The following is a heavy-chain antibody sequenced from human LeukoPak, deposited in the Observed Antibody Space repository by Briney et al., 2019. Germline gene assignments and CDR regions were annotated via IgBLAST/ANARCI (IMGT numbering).Heavy chain of an antibody. V-gene: IGHV4-59*01. D-gene: IGHD3-9*01. CDR2: IYYSGST. CDR3: ARSRGGYLDAGDFDY. Sequence: SETLSLTCTVSGGSISSYYWSWIRQPPGKGLEWIGYIYYSGSTNYNPSLKSRVTISVDTSKNQFSLKLSSVTAADTAVYYCARSRGGYLDAGDFDYWGQGTLVTVSP. J-gene: IGHJ4*02. CDR1: GGSISSYY.